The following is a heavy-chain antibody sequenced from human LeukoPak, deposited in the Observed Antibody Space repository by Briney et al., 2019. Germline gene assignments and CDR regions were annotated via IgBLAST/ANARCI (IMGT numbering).Heavy chain of an antibody. CDR1: VFTFSSYW. D-gene: IGHD6-6*01. Sequence: GGSLRLSCAASVFTFSSYWMSWVRQAPGKGLEWVANIKQDGSEKYYVDSVKGRFTISRDNAKNSLYLQVNSLRAEDTAVYYCARDRSIAPTDYWGQGTLVTVSS. CDR2: IKQDGSEK. V-gene: IGHV3-7*01. J-gene: IGHJ4*02. CDR3: ARDRSIAPTDY.